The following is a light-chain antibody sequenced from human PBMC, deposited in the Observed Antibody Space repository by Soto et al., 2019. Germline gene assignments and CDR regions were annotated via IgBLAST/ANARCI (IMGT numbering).Light chain of an antibody. J-gene: IGLJ1*01. CDR3: CSYVGATTYV. V-gene: IGLV2-23*01. CDR2: EGI. CDR1: SSTVGGFNV. Sequence: QSVLTQPASVSGSPGQSITSACTGTSSTVGGFNVVSWYQQHPGKAPKVIIYEGIKRPSGVSNRFSGSNSGSTASLTISGLQAEDEADYYCCSYVGATTYVFGTGTKVTVX.